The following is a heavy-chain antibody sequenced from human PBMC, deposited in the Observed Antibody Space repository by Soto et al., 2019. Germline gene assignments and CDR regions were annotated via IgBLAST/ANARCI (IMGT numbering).Heavy chain of an antibody. V-gene: IGHV1-69*06. CDR1: GGTFSSYA. CDR2: IIPIFGTA. CDR3: ARDDPHEIAAAGCTSMDV. J-gene: IGHJ6*02. D-gene: IGHD6-13*01. Sequence: SVKVSCKASGGTFSSYAISWVRQAPGQGLEWMGGIIPIFGTANYAQKFQGRVTITADKSTSTAYKELSSLGAEDTAVYYCARDDPHEIAAAGCTSMDVWGQGTTVTVSS.